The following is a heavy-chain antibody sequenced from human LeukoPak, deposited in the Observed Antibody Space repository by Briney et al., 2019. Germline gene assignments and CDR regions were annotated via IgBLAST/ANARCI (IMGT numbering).Heavy chain of an antibody. Sequence: GGSLRLSCAASGFTVSSNYMSWVRQAPGKGLEWVSAISGTGGRTYYADSVKGRFTISRDKSKNTVSLQMNSLRAEDTAVYHCAKLNGYDFWSGYYYFDYWGQGTLVTVSS. CDR3: AKLNGYDFWSGYYYFDY. J-gene: IGHJ4*02. D-gene: IGHD3-3*01. CDR2: ISGTGGRT. V-gene: IGHV3-23*01. CDR1: GFTVSSNY.